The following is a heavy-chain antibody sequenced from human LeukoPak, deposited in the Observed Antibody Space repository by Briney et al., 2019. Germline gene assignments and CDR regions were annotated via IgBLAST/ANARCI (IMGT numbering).Heavy chain of an antibody. J-gene: IGHJ4*01. V-gene: IGHV4-39*07. CDR3: ARDRDVDDFDY. Sequence: SETLSLTCTVSGGSISSSSYYWGWIRQPPGKGLEWIGSIYYSGSTYYNPSLKSRVSISIDTSKNQLSLKLNSVTAADTAMYHCARDRDVDDFDYWGRGTLVIVSS. CDR2: IYYSGST. D-gene: IGHD2-15*01. CDR1: GGSISSSSYY.